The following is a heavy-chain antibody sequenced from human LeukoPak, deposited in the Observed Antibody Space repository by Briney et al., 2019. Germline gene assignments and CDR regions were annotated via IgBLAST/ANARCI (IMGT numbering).Heavy chain of an antibody. CDR3: ARDKDSSSWYNPLLSYYYGMDV. CDR2: ISAYNGNT. Sequence: ASVKVSCKASVYTFTSYCMSWVRQAPGQGLEWMGWISAYNGNTNYAQKLQGRVTMTTDTSTSTAYMELRSLRSDDTAVYYCARDKDSSSWYNPLLSYYYGMDVWGQGTTVTVSS. CDR1: VYTFTSYC. D-gene: IGHD6-13*01. V-gene: IGHV1-18*01. J-gene: IGHJ6*02.